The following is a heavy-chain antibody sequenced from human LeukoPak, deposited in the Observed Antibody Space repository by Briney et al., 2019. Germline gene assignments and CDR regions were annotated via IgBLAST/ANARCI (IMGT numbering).Heavy chain of an antibody. V-gene: IGHV3-21*01. D-gene: IGHD3-3*01. Sequence: GGSLRLSCSASGFTFDTFVMHWVRQAPGKGLEWVSSISSTSSNTNYADSVKGRFTISRDNAKNSLYLQMNSLRAEDTAVYYCARVWYYDFWSGYSCLDFWGQGTLVTVSS. J-gene: IGHJ4*02. CDR2: ISSTSSNT. CDR3: ARVWYYDFWSGYSCLDF. CDR1: GFTFDTFV.